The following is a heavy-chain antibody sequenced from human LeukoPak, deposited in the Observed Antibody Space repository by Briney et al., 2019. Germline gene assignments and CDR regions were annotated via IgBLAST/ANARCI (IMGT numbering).Heavy chain of an antibody. CDR1: GFTFSSYW. Sequence: GGSLRLSCAASGFTFSSYWMHWVRQTPGKGLVWVSRIKSDGSTIYADSVKGRFTISRDNAKNTLYLQMNSLRAEDTAVYYCARAKRNGFDIWGQGTMVTVSS. CDR3: ARAKRNGFDI. CDR2: IKSDGST. J-gene: IGHJ3*02. V-gene: IGHV3-74*01.